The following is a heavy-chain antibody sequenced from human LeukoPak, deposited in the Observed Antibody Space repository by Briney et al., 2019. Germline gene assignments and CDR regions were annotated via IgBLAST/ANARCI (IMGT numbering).Heavy chain of an antibody. D-gene: IGHD3-10*01. CDR3: ATHAGAYYYYYYMDV. CDR2: INPNSGGT. J-gene: IGHJ6*03. CDR1: GYTFTGYY. Sequence: ASVRVSCKASGYTFTGYYMHWVRQAPGQGLEWMGWINPNSGGTNYAQKFQGRVTMTRDTSISTAYMELSRLRSDDAAVYYCATHAGAYYYYYYMDVWGKGTTVTVSS. V-gene: IGHV1-2*02.